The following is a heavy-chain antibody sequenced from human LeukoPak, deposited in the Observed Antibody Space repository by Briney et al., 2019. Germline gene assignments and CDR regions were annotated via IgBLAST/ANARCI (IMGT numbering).Heavy chain of an antibody. CDR1: GGSISSSSYY. J-gene: IGHJ4*02. CDR3: ARWGFYYDSSGYKTYYFDC. D-gene: IGHD3-22*01. V-gene: IGHV4-61*02. CDR2: LYASGST. Sequence: TLSLTCTVSGGSISSSSYYWSWIRQPAGKGLEWIGRLYASGSTNYNPSLKSRVTISVDTSKNQFSLKLSSVTAADTAVYYCARWGFYYDSSGYKTYYFDCWGQGTLVTVSS.